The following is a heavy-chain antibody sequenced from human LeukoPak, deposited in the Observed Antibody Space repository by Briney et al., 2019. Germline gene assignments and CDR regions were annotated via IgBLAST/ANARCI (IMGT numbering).Heavy chain of an antibody. CDR1: TDSFNDYY. D-gene: IGHD6-13*01. CDR3: ARESGPSSRYNWFDP. Sequence: SETLSLRCSVFTDSFNDYYWNWVRQPPGKGLEWIGYIYYNGNSNYNPSLKSRVTISVDTSKNQFSLKLSSVTAADTAVYYCARESGPSSRYNWFDPWVQATLVTVSS. CDR2: IYYNGNS. J-gene: IGHJ5*02. V-gene: IGHV4-59*12.